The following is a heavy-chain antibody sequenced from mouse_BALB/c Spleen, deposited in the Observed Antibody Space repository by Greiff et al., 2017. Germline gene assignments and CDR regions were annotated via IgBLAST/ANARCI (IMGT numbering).Heavy chain of an antibody. J-gene: IGHJ4*01. CDR2: IDPANGNT. CDR1: GFNIKDTY. V-gene: IGHV14-3*02. CDR3: VYDGYYNAMDY. D-gene: IGHD2-3*01. Sequence: EVQLQQSGAELVKPGASVKLSCTASGFNIKDTYMHWVKQRPEQGLEWIGRIDPANGNTKYDPKFQGKATITADTSSNTAYLQLSSLTSEDTAVYYCVYDGYYNAMDYWGQGTSVTVSS.